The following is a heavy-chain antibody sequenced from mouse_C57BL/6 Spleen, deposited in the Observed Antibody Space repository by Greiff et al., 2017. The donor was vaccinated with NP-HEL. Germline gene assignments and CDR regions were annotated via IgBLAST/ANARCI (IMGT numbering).Heavy chain of an antibody. D-gene: IGHD2-10*01. CDR3: ARAYYPDLFDY. Sequence: EVKLMESGGGLVKPGGSLKLSCAASGFTFSSYTMSWVRQTPEKRLEWVATISGGGGNTYYPDSVKGRFTISRDNAKNTLYLQMSSLRSEDTALYYCARAYYPDLFDYWGQGTTLTVSS. J-gene: IGHJ2*01. V-gene: IGHV5-9*01. CDR1: GFTFSSYT. CDR2: ISGGGGNT.